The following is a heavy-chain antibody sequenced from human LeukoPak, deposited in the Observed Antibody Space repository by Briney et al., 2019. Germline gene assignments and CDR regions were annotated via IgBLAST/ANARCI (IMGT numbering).Heavy chain of an antibody. D-gene: IGHD3-16*01. CDR1: GFTFSSYA. Sequence: PGGSLRLSCAASGFTFSSYAMHWVRQAPGKGLEWVAVISYDGSNKYYADSVKGRFTISRDNAKNSLYLQVNSLRAEDTAVYYCAREAGSVYDYVWGSPFDYWGQGTLVTVSS. CDR3: AREAGSVYDYVWGSPFDY. V-gene: IGHV3-30*04. J-gene: IGHJ4*02. CDR2: ISYDGSNK.